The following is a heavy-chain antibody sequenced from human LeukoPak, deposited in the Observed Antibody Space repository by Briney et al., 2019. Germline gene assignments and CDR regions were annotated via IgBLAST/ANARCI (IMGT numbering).Heavy chain of an antibody. J-gene: IGHJ4*02. V-gene: IGHV3-23*01. CDR3: AKESPLGGYDSPFPVDY. D-gene: IGHD5-12*01. Sequence: PGGSLRLSCAASGFTFSNYAMSWVRQAPGKGLEWVSTLSGTGGSTYYADSVKGRFTISRDNSKNTLYLQMNSLRAEDTAVYYCAKESPLGGYDSPFPVDYWGQGTLVTVSS. CDR1: GFTFSNYA. CDR2: LSGTGGST.